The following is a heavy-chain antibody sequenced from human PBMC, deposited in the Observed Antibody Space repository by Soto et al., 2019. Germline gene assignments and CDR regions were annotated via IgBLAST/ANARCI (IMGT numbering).Heavy chain of an antibody. CDR1: GYSFTDCW. V-gene: IGHV5-51*01. Sequence: PGESLKISCKGSGYSFTDCWIGWVRQMPGKGLEWMGIIYPHDSDTRYRPSFQGQVTISADKSISTAYLQWSSLKASDTAMYYCARRGIGFCTSANCFIDYWGQGTLVTVSS. CDR2: IYPHDSDT. D-gene: IGHD2-2*01. J-gene: IGHJ4*02. CDR3: ARRGIGFCTSANCFIDY.